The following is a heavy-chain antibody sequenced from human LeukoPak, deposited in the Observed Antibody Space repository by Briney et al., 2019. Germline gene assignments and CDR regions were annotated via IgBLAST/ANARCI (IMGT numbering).Heavy chain of an antibody. Sequence: SGPTPVKPTQTLTLTCTFSGFSLSTSGVGVGWIRQPPGKALEWLALIYWDDDKRYSPSLKSRLAITKDTSKNQVVLTMANMDPVDTATYYCAHLTGPFQHWGQGTLVTVSS. V-gene: IGHV2-5*02. CDR3: AHLTGPFQH. D-gene: IGHD3-10*01. CDR1: GFSLSTSGVG. J-gene: IGHJ1*01. CDR2: IYWDDDK.